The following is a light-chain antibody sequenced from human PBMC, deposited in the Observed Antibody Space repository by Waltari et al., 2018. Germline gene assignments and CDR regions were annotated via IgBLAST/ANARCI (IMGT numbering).Light chain of an antibody. V-gene: IGKV1-39*01. J-gene: IGKJ4*01. CDR3: QQSYRIPPT. CDR1: QSISNF. CDR2: GAS. Sequence: TCRASQSISNFLICNQQKPGKAPKLLIYGASTLQTGVPSRFSGSGSGTDFTLTISSVQPEDFAAYYCQQSYRIPPTFGGGTKVEI.